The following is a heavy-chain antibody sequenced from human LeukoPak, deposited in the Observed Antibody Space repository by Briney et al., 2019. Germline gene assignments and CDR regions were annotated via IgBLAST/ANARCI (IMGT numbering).Heavy chain of an antibody. V-gene: IGHV4-4*09. Sequence: SETLSLTCTVSGASISDYLWSWIRQSPGKRLEWIGYIDPSGSTNYNPSLNSRATVSVDTSNHHLSLKLKSVTAADTAVYFCARHGRERASRNQGDAFDIWGQGTVVIVSS. J-gene: IGHJ3*02. CDR2: IDPSGST. CDR3: ARHGRERASRNQGDAFDI. CDR1: GASISDYL. D-gene: IGHD3-16*01.